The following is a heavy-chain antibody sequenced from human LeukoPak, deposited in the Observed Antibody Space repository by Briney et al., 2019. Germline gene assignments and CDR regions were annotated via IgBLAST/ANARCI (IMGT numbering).Heavy chain of an antibody. D-gene: IGHD6-19*01. CDR3: ATTVAGSEYFQH. J-gene: IGHJ1*01. CDR1: GFTFSSYA. CDR2: ISGSGSST. Sequence: PGGSLRPSCAASGFTFSSYAMSWVRQAPGKGLEWVSAISGSGSSTYYADSVKGRFTISRDNSKNTLYLQMNSLRAEDTAVYYCATTVAGSEYFQHWGQGTLVTVSS. V-gene: IGHV3-23*01.